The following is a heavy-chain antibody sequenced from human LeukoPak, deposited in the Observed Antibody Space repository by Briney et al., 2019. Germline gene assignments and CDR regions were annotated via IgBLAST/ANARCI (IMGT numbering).Heavy chain of an antibody. D-gene: IGHD4-17*01. CDR1: GGSISSSNW. CDR3: ARVQYGQAYYYYYMDV. V-gene: IGHV4-4*02. CDR2: IYHSGST. Sequence: PSGTLSLTCAVSGGSISSSNWWSWVRQPPGKGLEWIGEIYHSGSTNYNPSLKSRVTISVDKSKDQFSLKLSSVTAADTAVYYCARVQYGQAYYYYYMDVWGKGTTVTVSS. J-gene: IGHJ6*03.